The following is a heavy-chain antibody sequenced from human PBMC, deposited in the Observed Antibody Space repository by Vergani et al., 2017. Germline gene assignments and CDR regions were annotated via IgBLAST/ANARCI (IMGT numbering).Heavy chain of an antibody. D-gene: IGHD2-2*01. Sequence: QVQLVQSGAEVKKPGSSVKVSCKASGGTFSSYAISWVRQAPGQGLEWMGRIIPIFGTANYAQKFQGRVTITADEATSTAYMELSSLRSEDTAVDYCARAAGYCSSTSCAYWFDPWGQGTLVTVSS. CDR1: GGTFSSYA. V-gene: IGHV1-69*18. J-gene: IGHJ5*02. CDR3: ARAAGYCSSTSCAYWFDP. CDR2: IIPIFGTA.